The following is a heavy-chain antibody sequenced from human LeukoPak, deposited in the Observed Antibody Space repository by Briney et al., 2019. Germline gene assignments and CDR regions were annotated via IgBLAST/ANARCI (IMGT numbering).Heavy chain of an antibody. V-gene: IGHV3-48*01. CDR1: GFTFSSYS. J-gene: IGHJ4*02. Sequence: PGGSQRLSCAASGFTFSSYSMNWVRQAPGKGLEWVSYISSSSSTIYYADSVKGRFTISRDNAKNSLYLQMNSLRAEDTAVYYCARENFPAYFDYWGQGTLVTVSS. CDR2: ISSSSSTI. CDR3: ARENFPAYFDY.